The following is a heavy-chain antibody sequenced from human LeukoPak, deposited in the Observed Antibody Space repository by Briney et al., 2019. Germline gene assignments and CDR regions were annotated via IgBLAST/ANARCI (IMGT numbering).Heavy chain of an antibody. D-gene: IGHD1-26*01. CDR2: VYYSGST. Sequence: SETLSLTCTVSGGSISSSSYYWGWIRQPPGKGLEWIGSVYYSGSTYYNPSLKSRVTISVDTSKNQFSLKLSSVTAADTAVYYCATPYSGGYHGLDIWGQGTMVTVSS. CDR1: GGSISSSSYY. V-gene: IGHV4-39*01. CDR3: ATPYSGGYHGLDI. J-gene: IGHJ3*02.